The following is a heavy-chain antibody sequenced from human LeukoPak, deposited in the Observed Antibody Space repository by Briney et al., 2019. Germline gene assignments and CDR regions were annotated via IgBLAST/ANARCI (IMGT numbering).Heavy chain of an antibody. CDR3: ARAHDYGDYVWAFDI. Sequence: SETLSLTCAVYGGSFSGYYWSWIRQPPGKGLEWIGEINHSGSTNYNPSLKSRVTISVDTSKNQFSLKLSSVTAADTAVYYCARAHDYGDYVWAFDIWGRGTMVTVSS. J-gene: IGHJ3*02. CDR2: INHSGST. CDR1: GGSFSGYY. D-gene: IGHD4-17*01. V-gene: IGHV4-34*01.